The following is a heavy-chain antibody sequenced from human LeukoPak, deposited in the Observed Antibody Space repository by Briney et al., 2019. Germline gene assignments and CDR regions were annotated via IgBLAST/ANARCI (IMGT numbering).Heavy chain of an antibody. D-gene: IGHD2-2*01. Sequence: PGGSLRLSCSASGFTLSSYAMHWVRQARGKGVECVSAISSNGGSTYYADSVKGRFTISRDNSKNTLYLQMSSLRAEDTAVYYCVKDRDVVVPAASLLYWGQGTLVTVSS. CDR3: VKDRDVVVPAASLLY. J-gene: IGHJ4*02. CDR1: GFTLSSYA. CDR2: ISSNGGST. V-gene: IGHV3-64D*06.